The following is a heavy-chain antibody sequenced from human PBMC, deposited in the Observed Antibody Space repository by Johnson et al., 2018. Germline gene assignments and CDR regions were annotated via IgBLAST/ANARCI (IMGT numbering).Heavy chain of an antibody. D-gene: IGHD2-8*01. CDR1: GGSIRSSDYY. CDR2: IHYSGNT. Sequence: VQLQESGPGLVKPSETLSLTCSVSGGSIRSSDYYWSWIRQTPGKGLEWIGYIHYSGNTFYDPALTSRVPISLDTSRNQFSLNVTSVTATDTAIYYCARSSGYCGNGVCSEYFQDWGQGTLITVSS. CDR3: ARSSGYCGNGVCSEYFQD. V-gene: IGHV4-30-4*01. J-gene: IGHJ1*01.